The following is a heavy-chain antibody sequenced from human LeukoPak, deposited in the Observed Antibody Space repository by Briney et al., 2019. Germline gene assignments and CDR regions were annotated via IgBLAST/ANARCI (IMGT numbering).Heavy chain of an antibody. CDR3: ARIEYNFDY. V-gene: IGHV4-38-2*01. CDR1: GYSISSGYY. J-gene: IGHJ4*02. Sequence: KPSETPSLTCAVSGYSISSGYYWGWIRQPPGKGLEWIGSIYHSGSTYYSPSLKSRVTISVDTSKNQFSLKLSSVTAADTAVYYCARIEYNFDYWGQGTLVTVSS. D-gene: IGHD6-6*01. CDR2: IYHSGST.